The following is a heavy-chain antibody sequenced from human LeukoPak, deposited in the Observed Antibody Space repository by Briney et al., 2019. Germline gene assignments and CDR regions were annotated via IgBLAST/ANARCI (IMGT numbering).Heavy chain of an antibody. D-gene: IGHD1-26*01. CDR2: ISGSGGRI. J-gene: IGHJ4*02. CDR3: ATSKYSGSY. V-gene: IGHV3-23*01. CDR1: GFTFISYA. Sequence: GGSLRLSCAASGFTFISYAIHWVRQAPGKGLEWVSAISGSGGRIYYGASVKGRFTISRDNSKNTLNLQMNSLRAEDTAVYYCATSKYSGSYWGQGTLVTVSS.